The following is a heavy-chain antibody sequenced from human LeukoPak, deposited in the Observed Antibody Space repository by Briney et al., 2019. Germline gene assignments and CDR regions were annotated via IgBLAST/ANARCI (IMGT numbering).Heavy chain of an antibody. CDR2: ISCYNGDT. V-gene: IGHV1-18*01. CDR1: GYTFTSHG. Sequence: ASVKVSCKASGYTFTSHGISWVRLVPGQGLEWMAWISCYNGDTIYSQNFQGRVTMTTDTSTNTAYMELRTLRSDDTAVYYCARDAPVAAADFDCWGQGTLVTVSS. J-gene: IGHJ4*02. CDR3: ARDAPVAAADFDC. D-gene: IGHD6-13*01.